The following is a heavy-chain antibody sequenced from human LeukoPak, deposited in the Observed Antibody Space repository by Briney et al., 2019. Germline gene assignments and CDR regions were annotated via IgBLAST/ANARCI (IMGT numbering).Heavy chain of an antibody. Sequence: GRSLRLSCAASGFTFDDYAMHWVRQAPGKGLEWVSGVSWNSGSIGYADSVKGRFTISRDNAKNSLYLQMNSLRAEDTALYYCAKTPDDYVWGSYRYFDYWGQGTLVTVSS. CDR2: VSWNSGSI. J-gene: IGHJ4*02. V-gene: IGHV3-9*01. CDR3: AKTPDDYVWGSYRYFDY. CDR1: GFTFDDYA. D-gene: IGHD3-16*02.